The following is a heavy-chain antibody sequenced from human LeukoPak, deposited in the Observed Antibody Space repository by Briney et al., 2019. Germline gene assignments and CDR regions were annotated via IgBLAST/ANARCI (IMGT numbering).Heavy chain of an antibody. CDR2: ISYDGSNK. Sequence: GGSLRLSCAASGFTFSSYAMHWVRQAPGKGLGWVAVISYDGSNKYYADSVKGRFTISRDNSKNTLYLQMNSLRAEDTAVYYCARDPDDSSGYYLDYWGQGTLVTVSS. J-gene: IGHJ4*02. D-gene: IGHD3-22*01. CDR1: GFTFSSYA. CDR3: ARDPDDSSGYYLDY. V-gene: IGHV3-30-3*01.